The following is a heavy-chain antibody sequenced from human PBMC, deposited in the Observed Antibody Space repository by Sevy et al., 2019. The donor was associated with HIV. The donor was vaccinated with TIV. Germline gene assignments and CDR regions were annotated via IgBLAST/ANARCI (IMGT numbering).Heavy chain of an antibody. D-gene: IGHD2-15*01. J-gene: IGHJ5*02. Sequence: ASVKVSCKVSGYTLTKLSIDWVRQAPGKALEWMGEFDPQDVKTISSQRFQDRLTMTVDTSTDTAYMELSSLTSEDTAVYYCATVGLRYFSGSSSYQGDWFDPWGQGTLVTVSS. CDR1: GYTLTKLS. CDR3: ATVGLRYFSGSSSYQGDWFDP. CDR2: FDPQDVKT. V-gene: IGHV1-24*01.